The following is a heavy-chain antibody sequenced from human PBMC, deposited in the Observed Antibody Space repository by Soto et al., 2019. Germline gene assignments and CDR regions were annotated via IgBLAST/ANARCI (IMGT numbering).Heavy chain of an antibody. CDR1: GGSISSSNW. V-gene: IGHV4-4*01. D-gene: IGHD3-3*01. Sequence: SETLSLTCAVSGGSISSSNWWSWVRQPPGKGLEWIGEIYHSGSTNYNPSLKSRVTISVDKSKNQFSLKLSSVTAADTAVYCCARSLDFWSGYSPRAFDPWGQGTLVTVSS. CDR3: ARSLDFWSGYSPRAFDP. CDR2: IYHSGST. J-gene: IGHJ5*02.